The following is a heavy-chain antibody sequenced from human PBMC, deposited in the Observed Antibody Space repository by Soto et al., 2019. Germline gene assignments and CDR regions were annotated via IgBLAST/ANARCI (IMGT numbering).Heavy chain of an antibody. V-gene: IGHV3-53*02. J-gene: IGHJ4*02. CDR2: IYSGGTT. CDR1: GFSVSSNY. D-gene: IGHD1-26*01. CDR3: ARRYIVGVTGDY. Sequence: EVQLVETGGGMIQPGGSLRLSCAVSGFSVSSNYMSWVRQAPGKGLEWVSLIYSGGTTSYAYSVKGRFIISRDSSKNTLLLQMNSLRVEDTAVYYCARRYIVGVTGDYWGQGTLVTVSS.